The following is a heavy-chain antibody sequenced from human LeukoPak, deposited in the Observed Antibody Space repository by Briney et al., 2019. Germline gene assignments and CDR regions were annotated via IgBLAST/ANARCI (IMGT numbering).Heavy chain of an antibody. CDR3: ARGKNWGYFDY. D-gene: IGHD7-27*01. CDR1: GGSISSYY. V-gene: IGHV4-59*01. Sequence: PSETLSLTCTVSGGSISSYYWSWIRQPPGNGLEWLGYIYYSGSTNYNPSLKSRVTISVDTSKNQFSPKLSSVTAADTAVYYCARGKNWGYFDYWGQGTLVTVSS. J-gene: IGHJ4*02. CDR2: IYYSGST.